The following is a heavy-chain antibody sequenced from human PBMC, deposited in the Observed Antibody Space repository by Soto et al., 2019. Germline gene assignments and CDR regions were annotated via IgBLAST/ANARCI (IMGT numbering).Heavy chain of an antibody. CDR1: GYTFGNHW. Sequence: VGSLRLSCAVAGYTFGNHWMHWVRQAPGEGLEWVSRMNSDGSTTNYADSVKGRFTVSRDNAKNTLYLQMNSLRVEDTAVYYCATAEVDYWGPGTLVTVSS. CDR3: ATAEVDY. CDR2: MNSDGSTT. J-gene: IGHJ4*02. V-gene: IGHV3-74*01.